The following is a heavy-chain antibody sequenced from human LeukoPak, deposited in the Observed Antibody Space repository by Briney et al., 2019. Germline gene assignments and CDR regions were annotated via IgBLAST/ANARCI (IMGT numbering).Heavy chain of an antibody. D-gene: IGHD3/OR15-3a*01. CDR2: IYYSGST. V-gene: IGHV4-59*01. CDR1: GGSISSYY. Sequence: SETLSLTCTVSGGSISSYYWSWIRQPPGKGLEWIGYIYYSGSTNYNPSLKSRVTISVDTSKNQFSLKLSSVTAADTAVHYCARDQDYYFDYWGQGTLVTVSS. J-gene: IGHJ4*02. CDR3: ARDQDYYFDY.